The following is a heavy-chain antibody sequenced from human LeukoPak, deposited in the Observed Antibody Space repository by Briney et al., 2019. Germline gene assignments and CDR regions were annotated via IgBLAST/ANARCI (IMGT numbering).Heavy chain of an antibody. CDR2: IYPGDSDT. Sequence: PGGSLRLSCAASGYTFTTFWIGWVRQMPGKGLEWMGIIYPGDSDTRYSPSFQGQITLSADKPISSDYLQWSSLKAPYTAMYYCARHVDSYDSPYDYWGQGTLVTVSS. J-gene: IGHJ4*02. CDR3: ARHVDSYDSPYDY. V-gene: IGHV5-51*01. CDR1: GYTFTTFW. D-gene: IGHD5-12*01.